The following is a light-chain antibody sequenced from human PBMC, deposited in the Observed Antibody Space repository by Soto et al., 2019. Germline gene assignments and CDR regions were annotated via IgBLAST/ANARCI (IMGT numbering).Light chain of an antibody. Sequence: QSALTQPASVSGSPGQSITISCTGTSSDVGGYNYVSWYQQHPGKAPKLVIYDVSNRPSGVSNGFSGSKSGNTASLTISGLQAEDEADYYCSSYTGSSTEVFGGGTQLTVL. CDR2: DVS. J-gene: IGLJ2*01. V-gene: IGLV2-14*01. CDR1: SSDVGGYNY. CDR3: SSYTGSSTEV.